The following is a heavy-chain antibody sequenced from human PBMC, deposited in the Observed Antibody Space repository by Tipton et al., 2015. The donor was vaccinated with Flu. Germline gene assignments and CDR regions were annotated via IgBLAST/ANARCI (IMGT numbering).Heavy chain of an antibody. CDR2: IHYSGSP. J-gene: IGHJ5*02. Sequence: TLSLTCTVSGDSMRSDYFWAWIRQAPGKGLEWIGNIHYSGSPHYNLSLKSRVTITVDTSKNQFSLRLSSMTAADTAVYFCARRDFSNYVSQPKNWFDLWGQGAPVTVSS. D-gene: IGHD4-11*01. CDR3: ARRDFSNYVSQPKNWFDL. V-gene: IGHV4-38-2*02. CDR1: GDSMRSDYF.